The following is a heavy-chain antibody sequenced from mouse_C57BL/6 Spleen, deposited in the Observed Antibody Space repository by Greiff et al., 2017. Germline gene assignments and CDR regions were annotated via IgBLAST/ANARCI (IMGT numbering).Heavy chain of an antibody. Sequence: EVQLVESGGGLVQPKGSLKLSCAASGFSFNTYAMNWVRQAPGKGLEWVARIRSKSNNYATYYADSVKDRFTISRDDSESMLYLQMNNLKTEDTAMYYCVRQGDYYDNYGYFDYWGQGTTLTVSS. V-gene: IGHV10-1*01. CDR2: IRSKSNNYAT. J-gene: IGHJ2*01. CDR3: VRQGDYYDNYGYFDY. CDR1: GFSFNTYA. D-gene: IGHD2-1*01.